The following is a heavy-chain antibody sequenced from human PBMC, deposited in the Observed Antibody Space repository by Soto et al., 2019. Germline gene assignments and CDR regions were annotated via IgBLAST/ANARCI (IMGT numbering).Heavy chain of an antibody. D-gene: IGHD1-26*01. CDR3: ARSPQTYSGSHLNWFDP. CDR1: GGSISSSNW. J-gene: IGHJ5*02. V-gene: IGHV4-4*02. Sequence: PSETLSLTCAVSGGSISSSNWWSWVRQPPGKGLEWIGEIYHSGSTNYNPSLKSRVTISVDKSKNQFSLKLSSVTAADTAVYYCARSPQTYSGSHLNWFDPWGQGTLVTVSS. CDR2: IYHSGST.